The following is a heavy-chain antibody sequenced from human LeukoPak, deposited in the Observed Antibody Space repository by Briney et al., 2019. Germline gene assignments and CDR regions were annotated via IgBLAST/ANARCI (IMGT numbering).Heavy chain of an antibody. CDR2: IRSKAYGGTT. CDR3: TRGGEGYCSSTSCYTPLG. D-gene: IGHD2-2*02. V-gene: IGHV3-49*04. J-gene: IGHJ4*02. Sequence: QPGRSLRLSCTASGFTFGDYAMSWVRQAPGKGLEWVGFIRSKAYGGTTEYAASVKGRFTISRDDSKSIAYLQMNSLKTEDTAVYYCTRGGEGYCSSTSCYTPLGWGQGTLVTVSS. CDR1: GFTFGDYA.